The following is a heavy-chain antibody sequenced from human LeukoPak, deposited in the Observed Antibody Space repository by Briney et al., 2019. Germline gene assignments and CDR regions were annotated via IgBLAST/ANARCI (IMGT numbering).Heavy chain of an antibody. D-gene: IGHD6-19*01. J-gene: IGHJ4*02. CDR2: ISNSGVST. Sequence: GGSLRLSCAASGFTFSSYAMSWVRQAPGKGLEWVSAISNSGVSTYYADSVKGRFTISRDISKNTLYLHMNSLRAEDTAVYYCAKAGYQWLDPIFVDYWGQGTLVTVSS. V-gene: IGHV3-23*01. CDR1: GFTFSSYA. CDR3: AKAGYQWLDPIFVDY.